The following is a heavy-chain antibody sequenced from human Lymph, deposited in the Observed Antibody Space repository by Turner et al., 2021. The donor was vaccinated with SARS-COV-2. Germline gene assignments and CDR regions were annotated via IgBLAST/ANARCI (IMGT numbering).Heavy chain of an antibody. D-gene: IGHD3-22*01. CDR3: AKNEMAMIVVVITLFDY. J-gene: IGHJ4*02. CDR2: ISGSGGST. Sequence: EVQLLESGGGLVQPGGSLRLSCAVSGFTFSSYAMRWVRQAPGKRLEWVLTISGSGGSTYYADSVKGRFTISGDNSKNTLYLQMNSLRAEDTAVYYCAKNEMAMIVVVITLFDYWGQGTLVTVSS. CDR1: GFTFSSYA. V-gene: IGHV3-23*01.